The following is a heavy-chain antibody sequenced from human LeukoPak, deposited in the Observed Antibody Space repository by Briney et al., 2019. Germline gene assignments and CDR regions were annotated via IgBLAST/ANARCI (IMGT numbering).Heavy chain of an antibody. J-gene: IGHJ4*02. V-gene: IGHV1-69*05. CDR2: IIPIFGTA. CDR3: ATTYPGDIVVVPAAAHFDY. CDR1: GGTFSSYA. Sequence: SVKVSCKASGGTFSSYAISWVRQAPGQGLEWMGGIIPIFGTANYAQKFQGRVTITTDESTSTAYMELSSLRSEDTAVYYCATTYPGDIVVVPAAAHFDYWGQGTLVTVSS. D-gene: IGHD2-2*01.